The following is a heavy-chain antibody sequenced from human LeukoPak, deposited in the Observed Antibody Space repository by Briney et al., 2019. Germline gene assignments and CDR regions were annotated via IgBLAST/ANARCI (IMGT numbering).Heavy chain of an antibody. V-gene: IGHV1-18*04. Sequence: GASVKVSCKASGYTFTSYGISWVRQAPGQGLEWMGWISAYNGNTNYAQKLQGRVTMTTDTSTSTAYMELRSLRSDDTAVYYCARGNFDWLSKGEYNWFGPWGQGTLVTVSS. CDR3: ARGNFDWLSKGEYNWFGP. D-gene: IGHD3-9*01. CDR1: GYTFTSYG. J-gene: IGHJ5*02. CDR2: ISAYNGNT.